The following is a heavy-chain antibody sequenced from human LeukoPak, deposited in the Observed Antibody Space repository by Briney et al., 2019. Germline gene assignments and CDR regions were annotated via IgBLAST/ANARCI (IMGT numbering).Heavy chain of an antibody. J-gene: IGHJ5*02. D-gene: IGHD3-9*01. CDR2: INHSGST. CDR1: GGSFSGYY. Sequence: SETLSLTCAVYGGSFSGYYWSWIRQPPGKGLEWIGEINHSGSTYYNPSLKSRVTISVDTSKNQFSLKLSSVTAADTAVYYCARAHPPVLRYFDWLLPGNWFDPWGQGTLVTVSS. V-gene: IGHV4-34*01. CDR3: ARAHPPVLRYFDWLLPGNWFDP.